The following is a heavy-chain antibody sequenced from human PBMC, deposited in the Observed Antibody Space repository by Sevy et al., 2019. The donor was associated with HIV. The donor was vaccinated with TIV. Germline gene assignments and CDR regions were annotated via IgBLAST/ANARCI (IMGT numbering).Heavy chain of an antibody. J-gene: IGHJ6*02. V-gene: IGHV3-7*03. CDR3: ASYYYDSSGSNYYYYGMDV. Sequence: GGSLRLSCAASGFTFSSYWMSWVRQAPGKGLEWVANIKQDGSEKYYVDSVKGRFTISRDNAKNSLYLQMNSLGAEDTAVYYCASYYYDSSGSNYYYYGMDVWGQGTTVTVSS. CDR1: GFTFSSYW. D-gene: IGHD3-22*01. CDR2: IKQDGSEK.